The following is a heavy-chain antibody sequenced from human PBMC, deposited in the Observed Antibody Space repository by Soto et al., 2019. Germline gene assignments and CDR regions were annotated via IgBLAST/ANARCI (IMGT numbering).Heavy chain of an antibody. J-gene: IGHJ6*03. D-gene: IGHD3-3*01. CDR2: IYYSGST. CDR3: ARHVLPYYDFWSGADRYYYYYMDV. CDR1: GGSISSYY. Sequence: SETLSLTCTVSGGSISSYYWSWIRQPPGKGLEWIGYIYYSGSTNYNPSLKSRVTISVDTSKNQFSLKLSFVTAADTAVYYCARHVLPYYDFWSGADRYYYYYMDVWGKGTTVTVSS. V-gene: IGHV4-59*08.